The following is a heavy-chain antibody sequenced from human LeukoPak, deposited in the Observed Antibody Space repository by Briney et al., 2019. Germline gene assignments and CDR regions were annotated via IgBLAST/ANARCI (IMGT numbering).Heavy chain of an antibody. D-gene: IGHD2-8*01. CDR1: GFTFSDYY. Sequence: GGSLRLSCAASGFTFSDYYMSWIRQAPGKGLEWVSYISHSGRTMYYADSVKGRFTIPRDKAKNSLYLQMNSLRAGDTAVYYCARDSIVRGNIGNDMDVWGKGTTVTVSS. J-gene: IGHJ6*03. CDR3: ARDSIVRGNIGNDMDV. V-gene: IGHV3-11*01. CDR2: ISHSGRTM.